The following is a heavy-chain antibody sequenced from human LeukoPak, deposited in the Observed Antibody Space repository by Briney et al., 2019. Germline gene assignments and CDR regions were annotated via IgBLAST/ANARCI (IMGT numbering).Heavy chain of an antibody. Sequence: AGGSLRLSCAASGFTFSSYWMHWVRKAPGKGLVWVSRINSDGSSTSYADSVKGRFTISTDNAKNTLYLQMNSLRAEDTAVYYCAIAAAFLEWLLADYFDFWGQGTLVTVSS. V-gene: IGHV3-74*01. CDR1: GFTFSSYW. CDR2: INSDGSST. J-gene: IGHJ4*02. D-gene: IGHD3-3*01. CDR3: AIAAAFLEWLLADYFDF.